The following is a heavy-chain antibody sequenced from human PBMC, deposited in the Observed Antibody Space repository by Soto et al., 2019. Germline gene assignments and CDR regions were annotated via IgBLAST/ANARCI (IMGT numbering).Heavy chain of an antibody. CDR3: TSGWSFDY. Sequence: PXGTLSLTGTVSGDSISSYYWNWVRQPPGKGLEWVGYIFYSGATNYNPSLKSRVTISADTSKKQFSLKVSSVTAADTAIYYCTSGWSFDYWGQGTQVTVSS. D-gene: IGHD6-19*01. CDR2: IFYSGAT. CDR1: GDSISSYY. J-gene: IGHJ4*02. V-gene: IGHV4-59*12.